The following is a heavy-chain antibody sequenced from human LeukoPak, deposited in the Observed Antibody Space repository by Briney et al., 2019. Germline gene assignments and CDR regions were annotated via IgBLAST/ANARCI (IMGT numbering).Heavy chain of an antibody. J-gene: IGHJ2*01. CDR2: ISSSSSYI. CDR1: GFTFSSYS. Sequence: GGSLRLSCAASGFTFSSYSMNWVRQAPGKGLEWVSSISSSSSYIYYADSVKGPFTISRDNAKNSLYLQMNSLRAEDTAVYYCARDLGWYFDLWGRGTLVTVSS. CDR3: ARDLGWYFDL. V-gene: IGHV3-21*01.